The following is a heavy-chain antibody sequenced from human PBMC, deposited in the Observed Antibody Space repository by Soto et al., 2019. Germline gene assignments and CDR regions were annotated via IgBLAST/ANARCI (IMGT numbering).Heavy chain of an antibody. D-gene: IGHD6-6*01. CDR3: GAEAARYQNYYAMDV. CDR1: GFTFNTYG. CDR2: IAYDGSNK. Sequence: GGSLRLSCAASGFTFNTYGMHWVRQAPVKGLEWVAVIAYDGSNKYYADSVKGRFTISRDNSENTLYLQMSSLRAEDTAVYYCGAEAARYQNYYAMDVWGPGTKVSVSS. J-gene: IGHJ6*02. V-gene: IGHV3-30*03.